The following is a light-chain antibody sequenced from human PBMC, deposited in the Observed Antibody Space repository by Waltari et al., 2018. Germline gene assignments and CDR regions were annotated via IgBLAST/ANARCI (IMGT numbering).Light chain of an antibody. CDR3: QQASRFPPT. CDR1: PRISPF. Sequence: DLQMTQSPSSVSASVGDRVTITCRASPRISPFLAWYQQKPGKAPNLLISTTSTLQKGVPSRFSGSGSGTNFNLTISSLQPEDFASYYCQQASRFPPTFGQGTKVEI. V-gene: IGKV1D-12*01. CDR2: TTS. J-gene: IGKJ1*01.